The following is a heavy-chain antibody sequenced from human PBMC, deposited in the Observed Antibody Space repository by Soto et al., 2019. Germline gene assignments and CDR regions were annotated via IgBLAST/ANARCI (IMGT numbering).Heavy chain of an antibody. V-gene: IGHV3-30*18. CDR1: GYTFSSYG. CDR2: ISYDGSNK. D-gene: IGHD6-13*01. Sequence: QVQLVESGGGVVQPGRSLRLSCASSGYTFSSYGMHWVRQATGKGLEWVAVISYDGSNKYYADSVKGRFTISRDNSKNTLYLQMNSLRAEDTAVYYCAKDMVTIAAAAQVWFEPCGQGTLVTVSS. J-gene: IGHJ5*02. CDR3: AKDMVTIAAAAQVWFEP.